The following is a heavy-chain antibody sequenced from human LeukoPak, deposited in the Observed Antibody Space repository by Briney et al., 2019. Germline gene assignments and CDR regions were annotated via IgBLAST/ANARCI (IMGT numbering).Heavy chain of an antibody. CDR3: SRDANYYDSSRHYFDAFDI. V-gene: IGHV3-7*01. Sequence: PGESLRLSCAASGFTFSKYWMTWVRQAPGKGLEWVASIRGDGSVKYLLDSVKGRFTISRDNVKNSLSLEMNNLRAEDTAVYYCSRDANYYDSSRHYFDAFDIWGQGTMVTVSS. D-gene: IGHD3-22*01. CDR2: IRGDGSVK. CDR1: GFTFSKYW. J-gene: IGHJ3*02.